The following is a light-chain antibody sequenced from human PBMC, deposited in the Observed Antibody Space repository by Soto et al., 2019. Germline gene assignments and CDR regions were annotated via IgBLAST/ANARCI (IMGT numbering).Light chain of an antibody. CDR3: QQYNSYSPLT. CDR2: DAS. CDR1: QSITNW. J-gene: IGKJ3*01. V-gene: IGKV1-5*01. Sequence: DIQMTQSPSTLSASVGDRVTITCRASQSITNWLAWYQQKPGKAPKLLVYDASSLESGAPSRFSGSGSGTEFTLTISSLQPDDFAIYYCQQYNSYSPLTFGPGTKVDIK.